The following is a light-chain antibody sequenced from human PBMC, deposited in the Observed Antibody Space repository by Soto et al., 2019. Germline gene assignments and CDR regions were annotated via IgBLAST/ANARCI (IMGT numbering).Light chain of an antibody. CDR3: QQYNTYLTGT. CDR1: QGIRNN. J-gene: IGKJ1*01. Sequence: DIQMTQSPSSLFASVGDRVSITCRASQGIRNNLGWYQQRPGKAPKRLIYGTSNLQTGVPSRFSGSGYGTDFTLTISSLQPEDAATYYCQQYNTYLTGTFGQGTKVDIK. CDR2: GTS. V-gene: IGKV1-17*01.